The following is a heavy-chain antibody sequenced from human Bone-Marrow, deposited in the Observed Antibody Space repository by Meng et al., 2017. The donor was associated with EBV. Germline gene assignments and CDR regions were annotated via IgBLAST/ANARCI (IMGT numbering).Heavy chain of an antibody. J-gene: IGHJ4*02. CDR2: INHSGST. D-gene: IGHD1-26*01. Sequence: QVQLQPWGAGLLKPSETLSLTCAVYGESFSGYYWNWIRQPPGKGLEWIGEINHSGSTNYNPSLKSRVTISVDTSKNQFSLKLSSVTAADTAVYYCARGSLGWELPRPFDYWGQGTLVTVSS. CDR3: ARGSLGWELPRPFDY. CDR1: GESFSGYY. V-gene: IGHV4-34*01.